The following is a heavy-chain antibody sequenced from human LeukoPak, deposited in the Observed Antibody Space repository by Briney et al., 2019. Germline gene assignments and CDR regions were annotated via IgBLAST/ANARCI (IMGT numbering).Heavy chain of an antibody. D-gene: IGHD3-10*01. CDR3: ARERGGGV. CDR2: INRDGSEK. J-gene: IGHJ6*04. V-gene: IGHV3-7*01. Sequence: GGSLRLSCAASGFTFTDYWMTWVRQAPGKGLEGVANINRDGSEKYYVDSVKGRFTISRDNAKNSLYLQMNSLRAEDTAVFYCARERGGGVWGKGTTVTVSS. CDR1: GFTFTDYW.